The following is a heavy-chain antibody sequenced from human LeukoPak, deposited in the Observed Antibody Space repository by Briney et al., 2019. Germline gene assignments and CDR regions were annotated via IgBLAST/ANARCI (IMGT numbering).Heavy chain of an antibody. CDR1: GFTFSSYG. CDR3: AKDLVVGPRPVAFDI. J-gene: IGHJ3*02. V-gene: IGHV3-30*18. Sequence: PGGSLRLSCAASGFTFSSYGMHWVRQAPGKGLEWVAVISYDGSNKYYADSVKGRFTISRDNSKNTLYLQMNSLRAEDTAVYYCAKDLVVGPRPVAFDIWGQGTMVTVSS. CDR2: ISYDGSNK. D-gene: IGHD2-15*01.